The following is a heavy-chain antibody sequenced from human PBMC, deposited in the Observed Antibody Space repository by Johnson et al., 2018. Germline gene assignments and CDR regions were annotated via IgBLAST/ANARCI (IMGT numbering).Heavy chain of an antibody. CDR2: IIPIFGTA. CDR3: ARDPEVVVAAIPSGWFDP. Sequence: QVQLVQSGAEVKKPGSSVKVSCKASGGTFSSYAISWVRQAPGQGLEWMGGIIPIFGTANYAQKFQGRVTITADESTSTAYMELSSLRSEDTAVYYCARDPEVVVAAIPSGWFDPWGQGTLVTVSS. CDR1: GGTFSSYA. J-gene: IGHJ5*02. D-gene: IGHD2-15*01. V-gene: IGHV1-69*12.